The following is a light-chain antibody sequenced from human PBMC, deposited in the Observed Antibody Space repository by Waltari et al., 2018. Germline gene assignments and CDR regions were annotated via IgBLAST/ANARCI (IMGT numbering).Light chain of an antibody. CDR1: QSVGSSS. CDR3: QQHGTLPAT. Sequence: EIVLTPSPGTASFSPGERVTLPCRASQSVGSSSLAWYQQKPGQAPRLVIYRASRRATGIPDRFSGSGSGTDFSLTISRLEPEDFAVYYCQQHGTLPATFGQGTKVEIK. J-gene: IGKJ1*01. CDR2: RAS. V-gene: IGKV3-20*01.